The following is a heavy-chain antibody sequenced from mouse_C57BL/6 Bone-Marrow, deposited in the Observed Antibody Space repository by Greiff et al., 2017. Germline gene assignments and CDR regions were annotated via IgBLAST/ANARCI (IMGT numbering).Heavy chain of an antibody. CDR2: SRNKANDYTT. D-gene: IGHD1-1*01. J-gene: IGHJ1*01. Sequence: EVKLMESGGGLVQPGGSLRLSCATSGFTFSDSYMEWVRQPPGKRLEWIAASRNKANDYTTEYSASVKGRFIVSRDTSQSILYLQMNALRAEDTAIYYGARDYYGSSYWYFDVWGAGTTVTVSS. CDR3: ARDYYGSSYWYFDV. V-gene: IGHV7-1*02. CDR1: GFTFSDSY.